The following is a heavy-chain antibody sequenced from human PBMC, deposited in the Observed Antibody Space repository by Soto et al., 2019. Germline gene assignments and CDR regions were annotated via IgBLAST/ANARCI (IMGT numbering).Heavy chain of an antibody. D-gene: IGHD3-3*01. J-gene: IGHJ6*02. CDR2: IYYSGST. V-gene: IGHV4-61*01. CDR3: ARYRLRFLEWLRAGSYYGMDV. Sequence: SETLSLTCTVSGGSVSSGSYYWSWIRQPPGKGLEWIGYIYYSGSTNYNPSLKSRVTISVGTSKNQFSLKLSSVTAADTAVYYCARYRLRFLEWLRAGSYYGMDVWGQGTTVTVSS. CDR1: GGSVSSGSYY.